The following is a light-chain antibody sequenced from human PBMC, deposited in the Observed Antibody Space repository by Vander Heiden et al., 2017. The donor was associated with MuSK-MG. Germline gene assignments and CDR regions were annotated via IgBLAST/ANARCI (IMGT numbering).Light chain of an antibody. J-gene: IGKJ3*01. CDR3: QQRSNWPRVT. V-gene: IGKV3-11*01. Sequence: EIVLTQSPATLSLSPGERATLPCRASQSVSSYLAWYQQKPGQAPRLLIYDASNRATGIPARFSGSGSETDFTLTISSLEPEDFAVYYCQQRSNWPRVTFGPGTKVDIE. CDR2: DAS. CDR1: QSVSSY.